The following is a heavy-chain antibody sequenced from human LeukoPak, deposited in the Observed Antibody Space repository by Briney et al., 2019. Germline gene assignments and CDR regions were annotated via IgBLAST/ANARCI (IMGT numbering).Heavy chain of an antibody. D-gene: IGHD4-11*01. CDR3: ARRLAVTGRYYFDY. Sequence: PSETLSLTCTVSGGSISTYYWTWIRQPPGRGLEWIGYIYYSGIPNYNPALKSRATMALDTSRNQFSLRLNSVTAADTAVYYCARRLAVTGRYYFDYWGQGSLVTVSS. V-gene: IGHV4-59*01. CDR1: GGSISTYY. CDR2: IYYSGIP. J-gene: IGHJ4*02.